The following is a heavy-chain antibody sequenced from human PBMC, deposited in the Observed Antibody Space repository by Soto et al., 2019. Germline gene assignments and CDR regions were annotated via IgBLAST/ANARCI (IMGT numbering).Heavy chain of an antibody. CDR1: GFSLSTTRVA. Sequence: PTLVNPTQTLTLTCTFSGFSLSTTRVAVGWIRQPPGKALEWLALIYWDDDKRYSPFLKSRLTITKDTSKNQVVLTMTNMDPVDTATYYCAHIVGTDLGYYFDYWGQGTLVTVSS. J-gene: IGHJ4*02. CDR3: AHIVGTDLGYYFDY. CDR2: IYWDDDK. V-gene: IGHV2-5*02. D-gene: IGHD2-15*01.